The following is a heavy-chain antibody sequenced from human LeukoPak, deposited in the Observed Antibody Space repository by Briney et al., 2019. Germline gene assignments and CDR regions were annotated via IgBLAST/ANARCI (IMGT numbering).Heavy chain of an antibody. CDR3: ARVAVIAAAGNTFDI. Sequence: PSETLSLTCAVSGGSISSSNWWSWVRQPPGKGLEWIGEIYHSGSTNYNPSLKSRVTMSVDKSKNQFSLKVSSVTAADTAMFYCARVAVIAAAGNTFDIWGQGTMVTVSS. D-gene: IGHD6-13*01. V-gene: IGHV4-4*02. J-gene: IGHJ3*02. CDR1: GGSISSSNW. CDR2: IYHSGST.